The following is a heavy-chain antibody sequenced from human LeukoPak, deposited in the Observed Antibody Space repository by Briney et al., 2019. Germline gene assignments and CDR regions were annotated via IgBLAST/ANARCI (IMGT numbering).Heavy chain of an antibody. J-gene: IGHJ4*02. D-gene: IGHD5-24*01. CDR3: AGKPRDGYYDGRFDF. CDR2: ISTTGKTT. CDR1: GFTFSTYE. Sequence: GGSLRLSCAASGFTFSTYEINWVRHAPGKGLEWVSYISTTGKTTYYGDSVQGRFIISRDNAKNSVYLQMNSLRAEDTAVYYCAGKPRDGYYDGRFDFWGQGTLITVSS. V-gene: IGHV3-48*03.